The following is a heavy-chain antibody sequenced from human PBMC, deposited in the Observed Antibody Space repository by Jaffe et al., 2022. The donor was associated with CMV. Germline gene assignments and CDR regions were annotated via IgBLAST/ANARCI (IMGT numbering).Heavy chain of an antibody. J-gene: IGHJ1*01. D-gene: IGHD5-18*01. CDR2: IYYSGGT. Sequence: QLQLQESGPGLVKPSETLSLTCTVSGGSISSSSYYWGWIRQPPGKGLEWIGSIYYSGGTYYNPSLKSRVTISVDMSKNQFSLKLTSVTDADTALYYCARVNAVDTGMLRTPGHFQHWGQGILVTVSS. CDR3: ARVNAVDTGMLRTPGHFQH. CDR1: GGSISSSSYY. V-gene: IGHV4-39*01.